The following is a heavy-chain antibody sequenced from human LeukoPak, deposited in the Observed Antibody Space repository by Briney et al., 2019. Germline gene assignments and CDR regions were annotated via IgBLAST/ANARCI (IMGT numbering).Heavy chain of an antibody. CDR2: IYYSGST. CDR3: ARSVLSYSSSWYDGFDP. CDR1: GGSISSSSYY. V-gene: IGHV4-39*07. Sequence: SETLSLTCTVSGGSISSSSYYWGWIRQPPGKGLEWIGSIYYSGSTYYNPSLKGRVTISVDTSKNQFSLKLSSVTAADTAVYYCARSVLSYSSSWYDGFDPWGQGTLVTVSA. J-gene: IGHJ5*02. D-gene: IGHD6-13*01.